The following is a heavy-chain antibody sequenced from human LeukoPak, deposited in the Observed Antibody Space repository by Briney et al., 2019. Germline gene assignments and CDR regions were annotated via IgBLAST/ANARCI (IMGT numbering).Heavy chain of an antibody. V-gene: IGHV3-21*01. D-gene: IGHD1-26*01. CDR2: ISTSSSYI. CDR3: ARDPGSTQTLHDAFDI. CDR1: RFTFRTYS. Sequence: GGSLRLSCAASRFTFRTYSMNWVRQTPGKGLEWVSFISTSSSYIYYADSVKGRFTISRDNARNSVYLQMNSLRAEDTAVYYCARDPGSTQTLHDAFDIWGQGTMVTVSS. J-gene: IGHJ3*02.